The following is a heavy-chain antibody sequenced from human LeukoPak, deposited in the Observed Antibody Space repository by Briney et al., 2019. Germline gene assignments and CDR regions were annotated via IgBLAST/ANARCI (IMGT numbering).Heavy chain of an antibody. CDR2: ISYDGSNK. D-gene: IGHD3-9*01. Sequence: GGSLRLSCAASGFTFSSYGMHWVRQAPGKGLEWVAVISYDGSNKYYADSVKGRFTISRDNSKNTLYLQMNSLRAEDTAVYYCAKEVPINTALDYWGQGTLVTVSS. V-gene: IGHV3-30*18. J-gene: IGHJ4*02. CDR1: GFTFSSYG. CDR3: AKEVPINTALDY.